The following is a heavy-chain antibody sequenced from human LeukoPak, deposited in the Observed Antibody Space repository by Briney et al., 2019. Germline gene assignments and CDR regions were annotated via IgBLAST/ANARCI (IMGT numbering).Heavy chain of an antibody. CDR2: INPNSGGT. J-gene: IGHJ4*02. CDR3: ARVSRPVWGSSYYFDY. V-gene: IGHV1-2*02. Sequence: ASVKVSCKASGYTFTGYYMHWVRQAPGQGLEWMGWINPNSGGTNYAQKFQGRVTITADKSTSTAYMELSSLRSEDTAVYYCARVSRPVWGSSYYFDYWGQGTLVTVSS. D-gene: IGHD3-16*01. CDR1: GYTFTGYY.